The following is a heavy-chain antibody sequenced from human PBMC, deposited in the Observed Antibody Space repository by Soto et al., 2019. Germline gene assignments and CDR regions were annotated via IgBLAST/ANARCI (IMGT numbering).Heavy chain of an antibody. V-gene: IGHV1-69*02. CDR3: ARGGFGELLHTVGYYYYMDV. Sequence: ASVKVSCKASGGTFSSYTISWVRQAPGQGLEWMGRIIPILGIANYAQKFQGRVTITADKSTSTAYMELSSLRSEDTAVYYCARGGFGELLHTVGYYYYMDVWGKGTTVTVSS. J-gene: IGHJ6*03. CDR1: GGTFSSYT. CDR2: IIPILGIA. D-gene: IGHD3-10*01.